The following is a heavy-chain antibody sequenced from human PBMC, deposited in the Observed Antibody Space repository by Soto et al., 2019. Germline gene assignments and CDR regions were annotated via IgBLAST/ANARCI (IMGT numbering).Heavy chain of an antibody. V-gene: IGHV1-18*01. J-gene: IGHJ6*02. D-gene: IGHD3-22*01. CDR3: ARDSRYYESSGYPPPGDYYYGMDV. CDR2: ISAYNGNT. Sequence: QVQLVQSGAEVKKPGASVKVSCKASGYTFTSYGISWVRQAPGQGLEWMGWISAYNGNTNYAQKLQGRVTMTTDTSTSTAYMELRSRRSDDTAVYYCARDSRYYESSGYPPPGDYYYGMDVWGQGTTVTVSS. CDR1: GYTFTSYG.